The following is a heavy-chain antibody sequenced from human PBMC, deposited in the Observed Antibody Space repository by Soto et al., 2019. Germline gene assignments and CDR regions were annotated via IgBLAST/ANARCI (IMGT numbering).Heavy chain of an antibody. J-gene: IGHJ6*02. CDR3: ARVRIAAAGNFYYGMDV. Sequence: SETLSLTCTVSGGSISSYYWSWIRQPPGKGLEWIGYIYYSGSTNYNPSLKSRVTISVDTSKNQFSLKLSSVTAADTAVYYCARVRIAAAGNFYYGMDVWGQGTTVTVSS. V-gene: IGHV4-59*01. CDR2: IYYSGST. CDR1: GGSISSYY. D-gene: IGHD6-13*01.